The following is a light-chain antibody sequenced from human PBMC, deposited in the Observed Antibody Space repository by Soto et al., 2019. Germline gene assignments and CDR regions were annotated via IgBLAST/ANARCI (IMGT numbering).Light chain of an antibody. CDR1: QSISSW. CDR2: DAS. Sequence: DIQMTQSPSTLSASVGDRVTITCRASQSISSWLAWYQQKPGKAPKLLIYDASSLESGVPSRFSGSGSGTEFTLTISILQPDDFSTYYCQQYNSFTFGGGTKVEIK. J-gene: IGKJ4*01. V-gene: IGKV1-5*01. CDR3: QQYNSFT.